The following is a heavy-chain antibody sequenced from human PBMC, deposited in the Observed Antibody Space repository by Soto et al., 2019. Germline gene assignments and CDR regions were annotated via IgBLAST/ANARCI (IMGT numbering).Heavy chain of an antibody. CDR3: AGHPIGYSGYDSDY. J-gene: IGHJ4*02. D-gene: IGHD5-12*01. Sequence: SETLSLTCTISGGSVSSYQWSWIRQPPGKGLEWIGLTSYSGNTVYNPSLKSRVAFSVDTSKNHFSLTLTSVTAADTAVFYCAGHPIGYSGYDSDYWGQGTLVTVSS. V-gene: IGHV4-59*08. CDR1: GGSVSSYQ. CDR2: TSYSGNT.